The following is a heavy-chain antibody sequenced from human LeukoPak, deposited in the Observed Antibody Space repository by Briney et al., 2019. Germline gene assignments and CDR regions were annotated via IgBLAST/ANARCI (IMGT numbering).Heavy chain of an antibody. CDR3: TRDRIGDRTDAFDI. V-gene: IGHV3-15*01. CDR1: GLTFSNAW. D-gene: IGHD3-16*01. Sequence: GGSLRLSCAASGLTFSNAWMSWVRQAPGKGLEWVGRIKSKTDGETTDYAAPVKGRFTISRDDSKNTLYLQMNSLKTEDTAVYYCTRDRIGDRTDAFDIWGQGTMVTVSS. CDR2: IKSKTDGETT. J-gene: IGHJ3*02.